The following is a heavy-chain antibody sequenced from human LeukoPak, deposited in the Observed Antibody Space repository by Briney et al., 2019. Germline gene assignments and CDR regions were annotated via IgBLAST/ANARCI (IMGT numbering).Heavy chain of an antibody. D-gene: IGHD5-24*01. V-gene: IGHV3-21*01. J-gene: IGHJ4*02. CDR2: ISSSNFYI. CDR3: ARVLDGYNLSPSDY. Sequence: GGSLRLSCAASGFTFSSYSMNWVRQAPGKGLEWLSSISSSNFYIYYADSIKGRFTISRDDAKNSLYLQMNSLRAEDTAVYYCARVLDGYNLSPSDYWGQGTLVTVSS. CDR1: GFTFSSYS.